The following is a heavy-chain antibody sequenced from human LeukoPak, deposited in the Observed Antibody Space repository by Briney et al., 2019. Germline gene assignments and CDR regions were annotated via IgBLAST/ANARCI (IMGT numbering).Heavy chain of an antibody. CDR1: GFTFSSYA. J-gene: IGHJ4*02. D-gene: IGHD6-13*01. Sequence: GGSLRLSRAASGFTFSSYAMHWVRQAPGKGLEWVAFIRYDGSNNYYADSVKGRFTISRDNSKNTLYLQMNTLRADDTAVYYCAKDHGSSDWYYFDYWGQGTLVTVSS. CDR2: IRYDGSNN. CDR3: AKDHGSSDWYYFDY. V-gene: IGHV3-30*02.